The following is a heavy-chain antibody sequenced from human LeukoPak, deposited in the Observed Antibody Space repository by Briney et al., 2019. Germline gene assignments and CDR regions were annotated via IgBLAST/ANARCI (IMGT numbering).Heavy chain of an antibody. J-gene: IGHJ6*03. CDR3: ARDPTAGVMGSYMDV. CDR2: IIPIFGTA. D-gene: IGHD2-8*01. V-gene: IGHV1-69*05. Sequence: SVKASCKASGGTFSSYAISWVRQAPGQGLEWMGGIIPIFGTANYAQKFQGRVTITTDESTSTAYMELSSLRSEDTAVYYCARDPTAGVMGSYMDVWGKGTTVTVSS. CDR1: GGTFSSYA.